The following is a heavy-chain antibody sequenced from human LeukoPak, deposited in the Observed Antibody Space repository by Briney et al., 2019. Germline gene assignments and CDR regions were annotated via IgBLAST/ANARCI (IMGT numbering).Heavy chain of an antibody. CDR1: GFTFSSYA. D-gene: IGHD3-16*01. J-gene: IGHJ6*03. V-gene: IGHV3-30*04. CDR3: AKGLGYDYVWGSASDYYYYMDV. Sequence: GSLRLSCAASGFTFSSYAMHWVRQAPGKGLEWVAVISYDGNNKYYADSVKGRFTISRDNSKNTLYLQMNSLRAEDTAVYYCAKGLGYDYVWGSASDYYYYMDVWGKGTTVTISS. CDR2: ISYDGNNK.